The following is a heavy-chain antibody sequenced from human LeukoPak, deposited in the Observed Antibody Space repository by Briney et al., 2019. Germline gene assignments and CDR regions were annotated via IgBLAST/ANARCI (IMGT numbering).Heavy chain of an antibody. D-gene: IGHD3-22*01. CDR3: AKSLDSSGYYDGFDAFDI. V-gene: IGHV1-2*02. CDR1: GYTFTDYY. Sequence: GASVKVSCKPSGYTFTDYYIHWVRLAPGQGLEWMGWINPYSGDTIYAQRFQGRVTMTRDTSISTAYMELSSLTSDDTAVYYCAKSLDSSGYYDGFDAFDIWGQGTMVTVSS. J-gene: IGHJ3*02. CDR2: INPYSGDT.